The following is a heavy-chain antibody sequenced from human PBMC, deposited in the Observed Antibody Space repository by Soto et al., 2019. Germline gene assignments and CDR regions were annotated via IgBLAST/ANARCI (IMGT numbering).Heavy chain of an antibody. CDR1: GYTFTSYY. CDR2: INPSGGST. CDR3: ARVKGYDYGDYSMGMDV. V-gene: IGHV1-46*01. J-gene: IGHJ6*02. D-gene: IGHD4-17*01. Sequence: GASVKVSCKASGYTFTSYYMHWVRQAPGQGLEWMGIINPSGGSTSYAQKFQGRVTMTRDTSTSTVYMELSSLRSEDTAVYYCARVKGYDYGDYSMGMDVWGQGTTVTVSS.